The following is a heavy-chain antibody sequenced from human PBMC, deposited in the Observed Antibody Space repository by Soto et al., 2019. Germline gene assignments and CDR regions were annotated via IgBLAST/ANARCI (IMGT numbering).Heavy chain of an antibody. D-gene: IGHD3-9*01. CDR2: IKQDGSKQ. V-gene: IGHV3-7*01. CDR1: GFTFSNYG. J-gene: IGHJ4*02. Sequence: GGSLRLSCAASGFTFSNYGMHWVRQAPGKGLEWVANIKQDGSKQYYGDSVKGRFTISRDNSRDTLYLQMNSLRDDDTAVYYCTRDNTRPRACEIMTGIFDFWGQGTVVTVSS. CDR3: TRDNTRPRACEIMTGIFDF.